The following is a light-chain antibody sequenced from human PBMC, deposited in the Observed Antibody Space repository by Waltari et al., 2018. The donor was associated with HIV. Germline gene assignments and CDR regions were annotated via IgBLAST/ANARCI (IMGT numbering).Light chain of an antibody. Sequence: DIVITQSPNPLAVSLGERAPINCRSTRTILFSSDNRNCLAWYQQKPGQSPKLLIYWASTRASGVPDRFSGSGSGTNFSLTISTLQTDDVALYYCQQYYSLGPTFGGGTKVEIK. CDR1: RTILFSSDNRNC. CDR2: WAS. V-gene: IGKV4-1*01. J-gene: IGKJ4*01. CDR3: QQYYSLGPT.